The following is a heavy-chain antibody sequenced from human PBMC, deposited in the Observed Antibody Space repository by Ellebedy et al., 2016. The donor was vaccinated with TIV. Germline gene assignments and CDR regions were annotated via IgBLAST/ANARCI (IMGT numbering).Heavy chain of an antibody. J-gene: IGHJ6*02. D-gene: IGHD2-2*01. CDR3: AKDWGGYCSSTSCYALDIYYYYGMDV. CDR2: IKQDGSEK. CDR1: GFTFSSYW. V-gene: IGHV3-7*03. Sequence: GESLKISXAASGFTFSSYWMSWVRQAPGKGLEWVANIKQDGSEKYYMDSVKGRFTISRDNAKNSLYLQMNSLRAEDTAVYYCAKDWGGYCSSTSCYALDIYYYYGMDVWGQGTTVTVSS.